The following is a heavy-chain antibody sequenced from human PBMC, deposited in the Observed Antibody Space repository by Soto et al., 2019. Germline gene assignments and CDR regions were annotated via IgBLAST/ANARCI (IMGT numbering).Heavy chain of an antibody. J-gene: IGHJ6*03. CDR3: ARDTSGAEPYLGEYYYYYYMDV. D-gene: IGHD3-10*01. Sequence: PSETLSLTCTVSGGSISSYYWSWIRQPPGKGLEWIGYIYYSGSTNYNPSLKSRVTISVDTSKNQFSLKLSSVTAADTAVYYCARDTSGAEPYLGEYYYYYYMDVWGKGTTDTVSS. CDR1: GGSISSYY. CDR2: IYYSGST. V-gene: IGHV4-59*01.